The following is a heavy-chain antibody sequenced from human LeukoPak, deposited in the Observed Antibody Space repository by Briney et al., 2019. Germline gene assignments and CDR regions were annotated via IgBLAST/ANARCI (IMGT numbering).Heavy chain of an antibody. Sequence: GGSLRLSCAASGFTFSSYWMTWVRQAPGKGLEWVAYMKEDGTETHYVDSVKGRFTISRDNTKKSLYLQMNSLRADHTAVYYCARGVYAFDVWGQGTMVTVSS. CDR2: MKEDGTET. V-gene: IGHV3-7*01. CDR1: GFTFSSYW. CDR3: ARGVYAFDV. J-gene: IGHJ3*01.